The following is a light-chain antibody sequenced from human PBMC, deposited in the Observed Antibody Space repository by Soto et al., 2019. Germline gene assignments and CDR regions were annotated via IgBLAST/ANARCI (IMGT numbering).Light chain of an antibody. V-gene: IGKV3-11*01. Sequence: EIVLTQSPATLSLSPGERATLSCRASQSVSSYLAWYQQKPGQAPRLLIYDASNRATGIPARFSGSGSGTDFTLTISSLEPEDFAVYYCQQRSNWPPSIGFGQGTRLEIK. CDR1: QSVSSY. J-gene: IGKJ5*01. CDR3: QQRSNWPPSIG. CDR2: DAS.